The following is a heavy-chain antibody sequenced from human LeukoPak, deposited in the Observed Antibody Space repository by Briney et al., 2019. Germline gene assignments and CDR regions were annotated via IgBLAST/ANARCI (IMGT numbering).Heavy chain of an antibody. CDR1: GYTFTSYG. D-gene: IGHD6-13*01. CDR3: ARDASSSWYSYYYYYGMDV. V-gene: IGHV1-18*01. CDR2: ISAYNGNT. J-gene: IGHJ6*02. Sequence: GESLKISCKASGYTFTSYGISWVRQAPGQGLEWMGWISAYNGNTNYAQKLQGRVTMTTDTSTSTAYMELRSLRSDDTAVYYCARDASSSWYSYYYYYGMDVWGQGTTVTVSS.